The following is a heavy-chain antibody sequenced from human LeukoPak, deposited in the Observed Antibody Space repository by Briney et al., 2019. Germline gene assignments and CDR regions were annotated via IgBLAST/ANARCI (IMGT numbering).Heavy chain of an antibody. CDR3: ARVGGFVYRTSSGSYSEANWYFDL. D-gene: IGHD1-26*01. CDR2: IKSKTDGGTT. V-gene: IGHV3-15*01. Sequence: PGGSLRLSCAASGFTFSNAWMSWVRQAPGKGLEWVGRIKSKTDGGTTDYAAPVKGRFSISRDDSKNTLYLQMNSLRAEDTAVNYCARVGGFVYRTSSGSYSEANWYFDLWGRGTLVTVSS. CDR1: GFTFSNAW. J-gene: IGHJ2*01.